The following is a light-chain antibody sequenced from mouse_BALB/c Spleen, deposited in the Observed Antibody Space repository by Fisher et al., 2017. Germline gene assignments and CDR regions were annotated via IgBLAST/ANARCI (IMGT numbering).Light chain of an antibody. J-gene: IGKJ2*01. CDR3: QQRSSYPPT. CDR1: SSVNY. Sequence: IVITQSTAIMSASLGEKVTMSCRASSSVNYMYWYQQKPGSSPKPWIYRTSNLASGVPARFSGSGSGTSYSLTISRMEAEDAATYYCQQRSSYPPTFGGGTKLEIK. CDR2: RTS. V-gene: IGKV4-68*01.